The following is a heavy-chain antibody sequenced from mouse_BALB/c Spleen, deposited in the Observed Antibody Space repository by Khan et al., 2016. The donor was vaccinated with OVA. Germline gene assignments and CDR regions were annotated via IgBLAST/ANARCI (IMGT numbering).Heavy chain of an antibody. CDR2: ISSDGDYT. CDR3: ASHLTGSFAY. V-gene: IGHV5-6*02. D-gene: IGHD4-1*01. Sequence: EVKLEESGGDLVKPGGSLKLSCAASGFTFSSYSMSWVRQTPDKRLEWVATISSDGDYTYYPDIVKGRFTISRDNAKNTLYLQMSSLKSEDTAMYYCASHLTGSFAYWGQGTLVTVSA. CDR1: GFTFSSYS. J-gene: IGHJ3*01.